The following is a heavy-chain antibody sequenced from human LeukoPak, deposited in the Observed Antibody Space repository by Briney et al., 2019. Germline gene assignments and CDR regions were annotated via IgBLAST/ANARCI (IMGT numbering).Heavy chain of an antibody. Sequence: PSQTLSLTCTVSGGSISSYYWSWIRQPAGKGLEWIGRISSSGSTNYNPSLKSRVTISVDTSKNQFSLKLGSGTAAERAVNYGARRIDDYSIYNWFDPWGQGTLVTVSS. CDR1: GGSISSYY. D-gene: IGHD4-11*01. CDR2: ISSSGST. CDR3: ARRIDDYSIYNWFDP. V-gene: IGHV4-4*07. J-gene: IGHJ5*02.